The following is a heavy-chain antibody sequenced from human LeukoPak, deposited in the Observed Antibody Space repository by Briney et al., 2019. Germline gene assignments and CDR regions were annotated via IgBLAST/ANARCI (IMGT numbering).Heavy chain of an antibody. V-gene: IGHV4-61*02. D-gene: IGHD1-26*01. CDR3: ARDGGGGYPIDY. Sequence: SQTLSLTCTVSGGSISSGSYYWSWIRQPAGKGLEWVGRIYTSGSTNYTPSLKSRVTISVDTSKNQFSLKLSSVTAADTAVYYCARDGGGGYPIDYWGQGTLVTVSP. J-gene: IGHJ4*02. CDR2: IYTSGST. CDR1: GGSISSGSYY.